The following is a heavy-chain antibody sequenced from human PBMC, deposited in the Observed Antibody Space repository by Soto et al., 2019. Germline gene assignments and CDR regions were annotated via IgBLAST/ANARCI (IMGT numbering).Heavy chain of an antibody. CDR1: GYTFTTYG. V-gene: IGHV1-18*01. D-gene: IGHD4-4*01. CDR2: ISANNGNT. J-gene: IGHJ4*02. CDR3: ARADVTSVSHHVY. Sequence: QVQLVQSGAEVKKPGASVKVSCKASGYTFTTYGITWVRQAPGQGLEWMGWISANNGNTNYAQKFQGRVTMTTDTSTARAYRELSSLTSGDPAVYYCARADVTSVSHHVYWGQGTLVTVSP.